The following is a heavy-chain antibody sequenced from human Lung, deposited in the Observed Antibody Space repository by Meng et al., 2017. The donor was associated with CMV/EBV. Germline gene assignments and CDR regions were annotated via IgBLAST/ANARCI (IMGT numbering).Heavy chain of an antibody. CDR3: AREAGRDGYATPKFDY. J-gene: IGHJ4*02. CDR1: GGSIGRGGYY. D-gene: IGHD5-24*01. Sequence: QGRGPGPGLGKPSQTLSLTCTVSGGSIGRGGYYWSWIRQHPGKGLEWIGYIYYTGSTFYNPSLKSRVTISVDTSKNQFSLKLIPATAADTAVYYCAREAGRDGYATPKFDYWGQGTLVTVSS. CDR2: IYYTGST. V-gene: IGHV4-31*03.